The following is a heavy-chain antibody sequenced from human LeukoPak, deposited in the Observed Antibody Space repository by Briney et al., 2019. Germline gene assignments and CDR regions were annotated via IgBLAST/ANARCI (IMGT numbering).Heavy chain of an antibody. CDR2: IREDGSEK. V-gene: IGHV3-7*04. Sequence: GGSLRLSCAVSGFTSSGFTFSRNSMSWVRQARGKGLDWVASIREDGSEKYYADSVKGRFTISRDNAKNSLYLQMKSLRAEDTAVYYCARPFLRLGLDYWGQGALVTVSS. CDR1: GFTFSRNS. J-gene: IGHJ4*02. CDR3: ARPFLRLGLDY. D-gene: IGHD3-16*01.